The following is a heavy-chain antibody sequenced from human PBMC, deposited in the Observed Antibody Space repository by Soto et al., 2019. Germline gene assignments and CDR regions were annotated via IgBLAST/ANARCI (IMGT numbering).Heavy chain of an antibody. Sequence: VQLVESGGGLVKPGGSLRLSCAASGFTFSDYYMSWIRQAPGKGLEWVSYISSRSSTIFYADSVKGRFTISRDNVNNSLYLQMNSLRAEDTAVYYCAIGTNGAFFVYWGQGILVTVSS. V-gene: IGHV3-11*01. CDR2: ISSRSSTI. D-gene: IGHD2-8*01. J-gene: IGHJ4*02. CDR1: GFTFSDYY. CDR3: AIGTNGAFFVY.